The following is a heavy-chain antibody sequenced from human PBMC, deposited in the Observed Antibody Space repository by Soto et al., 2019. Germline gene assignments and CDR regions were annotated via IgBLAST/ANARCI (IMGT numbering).Heavy chain of an antibody. J-gene: IGHJ5*02. CDR1: GYTFTSYG. CDR2: INAANGDT. Sequence: ASVKVSCKASGYTFTSYGIHWVRQAPGQRLEWMGWINAANGDTKYSPKFQGRVTITRNTSASTAYMELSSLRSEDTAVYYCVRRHVSATGIDWFDPWGQGTLVTVSS. D-gene: IGHD6-13*01. CDR3: VRRHVSATGIDWFDP. V-gene: IGHV1-3*01.